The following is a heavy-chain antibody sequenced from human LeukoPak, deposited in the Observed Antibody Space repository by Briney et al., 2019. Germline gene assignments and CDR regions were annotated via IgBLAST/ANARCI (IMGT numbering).Heavy chain of an antibody. D-gene: IGHD3-10*01. Sequence: SQTLSLTCTVSGDSINSGAFHWSWIRQFPGKGLEWLGFIYPSGTTYYNPSLKSRLIISLDTSRDQFSLNLTSLTAADTAIYYCAKEGVTSMSSNIWGQGTMVTVSS. CDR1: GDSINSGAFH. J-gene: IGHJ3*02. CDR3: AKEGVTSMSSNI. CDR2: IYPSGTT. V-gene: IGHV4-31*03.